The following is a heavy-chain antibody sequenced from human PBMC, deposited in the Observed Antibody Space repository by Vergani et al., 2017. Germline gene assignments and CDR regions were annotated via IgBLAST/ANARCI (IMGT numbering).Heavy chain of an antibody. V-gene: IGHV4-39*01. J-gene: IGHJ5*02. Sequence: QLQLQESGPGLVKPSATLALTCSVSGASIRSSNYYWGWIRQPTGKGLEWIASIYYSGSTYYTPSLKSRVTISVDTSKNQFSLKLSSVTAADTAVYFCARHSXVEWLVKLGWIDPWGKGIRVTVSS. CDR3: ARHSXVEWLVKLGWIDP. D-gene: IGHD6-19*01. CDR2: IYYSGST. CDR1: GASIRSSNYY.